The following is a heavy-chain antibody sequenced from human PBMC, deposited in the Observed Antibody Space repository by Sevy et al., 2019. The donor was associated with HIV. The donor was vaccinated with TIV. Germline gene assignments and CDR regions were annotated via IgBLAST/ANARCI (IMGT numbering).Heavy chain of an antibody. Sequence: SETLSLTCTVSGDSISSYYWSWMRQPPGKGVEWIGYIHYSGSTNYNPPLKSRVTISVDTSKSQFSLNLNSVTAADTAVYFCARASGQSTSSRYFDFWGQGTLVTVSS. V-gene: IGHV4-59*01. CDR1: GDSISSYY. CDR3: ARASGQSTSSRYFDF. J-gene: IGHJ4*02. CDR2: IHYSGST. D-gene: IGHD6-6*01.